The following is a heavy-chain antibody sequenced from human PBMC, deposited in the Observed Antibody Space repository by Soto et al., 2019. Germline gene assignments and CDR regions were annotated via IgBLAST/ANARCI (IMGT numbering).Heavy chain of an antibody. J-gene: IGHJ6*02. V-gene: IGHV1-2*04. D-gene: IGHD2-8*01. CDR1: GYTFTGYY. CDR2: INPNSGGT. Sequence: QVQLVQSGAEVKKPGASVKVSCKASGYTFTGYYMHWVRQAPGQGLEWMGWINPNSGGTNYAQKFQGWVTMTRDTSISTAYMELSRLRSDDTAVYYCSREYCTNGVCFRGLNYGMDVWGQGPTVTVSS. CDR3: SREYCTNGVCFRGLNYGMDV.